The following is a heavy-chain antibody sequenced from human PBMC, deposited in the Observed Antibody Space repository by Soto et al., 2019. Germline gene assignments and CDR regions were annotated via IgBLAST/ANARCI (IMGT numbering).Heavy chain of an antibody. V-gene: IGHV4-38-2*02. CDR2: IYHSGTT. D-gene: IGHD3-3*01. CDR1: GDSISSGYY. Sequence: SETLSLTCTVSGDSISSGYYWAWIRQPPGKGLEWIGSIYHSGTTYYNPSLKSRVTISVDTSKNQFSLKLSSVTAADSAVYHCATTDRVGYYHYFGQGTLVTVSS. CDR3: ATTDRVGYYHY. J-gene: IGHJ4*02.